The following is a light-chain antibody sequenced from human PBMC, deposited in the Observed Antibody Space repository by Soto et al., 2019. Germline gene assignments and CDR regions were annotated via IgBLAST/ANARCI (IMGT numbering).Light chain of an antibody. Sequence: DIQMTQSPSTLSASVGERVTITCRASQSIIRWLAWYQQKPGKAPNLLIYEASSLESGVPSRFSGSGSETDFTLTISRLEPEDFALYYCQQYGSSAPITFGQGTRLEIK. CDR3: QQYGSSAPIT. J-gene: IGKJ5*01. CDR2: EAS. V-gene: IGKV1-5*03. CDR1: QSIIRW.